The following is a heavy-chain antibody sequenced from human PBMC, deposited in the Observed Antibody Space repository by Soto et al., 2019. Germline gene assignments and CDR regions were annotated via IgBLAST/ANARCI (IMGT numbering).Heavy chain of an antibody. J-gene: IGHJ5*02. CDR3: ARGHNMVVVVAASPTANWFDP. V-gene: IGHV4-34*01. CDR2: INHSGST. CDR1: GGSFSGYY. Sequence: QVQLQQWGAGLLKPSETLSLTCAVYGGSFSGYYWSWIRQPPAKGLECIGEINHSGSTNYNPSLKSRVNITVDNTKTQFYLTLISVTAADTAVYYCARGHNMVVVVAASPTANWFDPWGQGTLVTVSS. D-gene: IGHD2-15*01.